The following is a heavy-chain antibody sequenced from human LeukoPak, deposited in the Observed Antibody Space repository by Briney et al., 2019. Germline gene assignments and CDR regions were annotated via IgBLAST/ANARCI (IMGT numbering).Heavy chain of an antibody. V-gene: IGHV1-69*04. Sequence: GASVKVSCKASGGTFSSYTISWVRQAPGQGLEWMGRIIPILGIANYAQKFQGRVTITADRSTSTAYMELSSLRSGDTAVYYCARDFEYSSSSLDYWGQGTLVTVSS. CDR1: GGTFSSYT. CDR3: ARDFEYSSSSLDY. D-gene: IGHD6-6*01. J-gene: IGHJ4*02. CDR2: IIPILGIA.